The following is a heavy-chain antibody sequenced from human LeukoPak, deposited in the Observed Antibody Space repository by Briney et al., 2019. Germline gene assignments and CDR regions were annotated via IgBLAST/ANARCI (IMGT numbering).Heavy chain of an antibody. CDR3: AKSIIYYYDSSGYYRAFDI. Sequence: GGSLSLSCLASGFTFSSYAMSWVRQAPGKGQEWVSYIRGSGGSTYYADSVKGRFSISRDNSKNTLYMQMNSLRSVDTAVYYCAKSIIYYYDSSGYYRAFDIWGQGTMVTVST. V-gene: IGHV3-23*01. J-gene: IGHJ3*02. CDR2: IRGSGGST. CDR1: GFTFSSYA. D-gene: IGHD3-22*01.